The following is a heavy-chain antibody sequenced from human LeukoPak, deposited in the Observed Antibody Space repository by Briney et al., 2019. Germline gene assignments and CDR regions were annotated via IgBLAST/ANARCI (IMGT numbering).Heavy chain of an antibody. CDR1: GFTFSSYV. D-gene: IGHD3-22*01. V-gene: IGHV3-23*01. Sequence: GGSLRLSCAASGFTFSSYVMTWVRQAPGKGLEWVSLISGSGGSTYYADSVKGRFTISRDNSKNTLYLQMNSLRAEDTAVYYCAKDDYYDTSGYPRWGQGTLVTVSS. J-gene: IGHJ4*02. CDR3: AKDDYYDTSGYPR. CDR2: ISGSGGST.